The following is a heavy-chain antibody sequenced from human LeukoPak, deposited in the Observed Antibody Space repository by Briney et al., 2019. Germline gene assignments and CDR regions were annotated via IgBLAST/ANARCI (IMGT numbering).Heavy chain of an antibody. Sequence: SETLSLTCTVSGGSISSSSYYWSWIRQPAGKGLEWIGRIYTSGSTNYNPSLKSRVTISVDTSKNQFSLKLSSVTAADTAVYYCARMTAITFGGVIVLWGQGTLVTVSS. CDR2: IYTSGST. D-gene: IGHD3-16*02. CDR1: GGSISSSSYY. J-gene: IGHJ4*02. V-gene: IGHV4-61*02. CDR3: ARMTAITFGGVIVL.